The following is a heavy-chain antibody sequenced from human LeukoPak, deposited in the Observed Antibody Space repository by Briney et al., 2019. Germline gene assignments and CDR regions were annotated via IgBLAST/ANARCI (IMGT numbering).Heavy chain of an antibody. Sequence: PGGSLRLSCKGSGYTFASYWIAWVRQMPGNGLEWMGIIYPGDSDTRYSPSFQGQVTISADKSINTAYLQWSSLKASDTAMHYCARQIADSSGPIDYWGQGALVTVSS. CDR3: ARQIADSSGPIDY. J-gene: IGHJ4*02. CDR1: GYTFASYW. D-gene: IGHD6-19*01. CDR2: IYPGDSDT. V-gene: IGHV5-51*01.